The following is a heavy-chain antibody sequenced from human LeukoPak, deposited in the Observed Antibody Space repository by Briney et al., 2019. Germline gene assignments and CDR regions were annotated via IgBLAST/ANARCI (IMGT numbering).Heavy chain of an antibody. V-gene: IGHV3-74*01. J-gene: IGHJ4*02. CDR3: AREGYSSGYIGY. CDR1: GFTLSSYW. CDR2: INSDGSST. D-gene: IGHD3-22*01. Sequence: GGSLRLSCAASGFTLSSYWMHWVRQAPGKGLVWVSRINSDGSSTSYADSVKGRFTISRDNAKNTLYLQMNSLRAEDTAVYYCAREGYSSGYIGYRGQGTLVTVSS.